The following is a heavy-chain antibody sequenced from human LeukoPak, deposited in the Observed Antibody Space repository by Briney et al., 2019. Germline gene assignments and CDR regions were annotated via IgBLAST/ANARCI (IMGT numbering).Heavy chain of an antibody. V-gene: IGHV1-69*05. Sequence: ASVKVSCKASGGTFSSYAIGWVRQAPGQGLEWMGGIIPIFGTANYAQKFQGRVTITTDESTSTAYMELSSLRSEDTAVYYCARSPFLTGYYNFDYWGQGTLVTVSS. J-gene: IGHJ4*02. CDR3: ARSPFLTGYYNFDY. CDR2: IIPIFGTA. D-gene: IGHD3-9*01. CDR1: GGTFSSYA.